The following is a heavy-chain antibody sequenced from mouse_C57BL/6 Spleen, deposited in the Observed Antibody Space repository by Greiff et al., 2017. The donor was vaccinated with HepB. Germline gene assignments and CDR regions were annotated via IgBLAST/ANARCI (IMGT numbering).Heavy chain of an antibody. CDR1: GFTFSDYY. CDR2: INYDGSST. V-gene: IGHV5-16*01. CDR3: ARDPSLYYYGSSLRHWYFDG. Sequence: EVQLVESEGGLVQPGSSMKLSCTASGFTFSDYYMAWVRQVPEKGLEWVANINYDGSSTYYLDSLKSRFIISRDNAKNILYLQMSSLKSEDTATYYCARDPSLYYYGSSLRHWYFDGWGTRTTVTVSS. J-gene: IGHJ1*03. D-gene: IGHD1-1*01.